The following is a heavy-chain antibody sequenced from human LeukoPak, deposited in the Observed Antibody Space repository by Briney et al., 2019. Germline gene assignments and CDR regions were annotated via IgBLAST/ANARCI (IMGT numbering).Heavy chain of an antibody. V-gene: IGHV3-30-3*01. D-gene: IGHD2-2*01. CDR2: ISYDGSNK. J-gene: IGHJ6*02. CDR1: GFTFSSYA. CDR3: AKDSRYCSSTSCSPYYYYGMDV. Sequence: PGGSLRLSCAASGFTFSSYAMHWVRQAPGKGLEWVAVISYDGSNKYYADSVKGRFTISRDNSKNTLYLQMNSLRAEDTAVYYCAKDSRYCSSTSCSPYYYYGMDVWGQGTTVTVSS.